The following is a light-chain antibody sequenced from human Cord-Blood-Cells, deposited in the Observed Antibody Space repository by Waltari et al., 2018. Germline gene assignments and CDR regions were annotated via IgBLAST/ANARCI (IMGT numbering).Light chain of an antibody. Sequence: FMLTQPHSVSESPGKTVTISCTRSSGSIARNYVQWYQPRPGSSPTTVFYEDNQRPSGVPERFSGSIDSSSNAAALTLSGLKTEDEADYYCQSYDSSNHVVFGGGTKLTVL. CDR3: QSYDSSNHVV. CDR2: EDN. CDR1: SGSIARNY. V-gene: IGLV6-57*01. J-gene: IGLJ2*01.